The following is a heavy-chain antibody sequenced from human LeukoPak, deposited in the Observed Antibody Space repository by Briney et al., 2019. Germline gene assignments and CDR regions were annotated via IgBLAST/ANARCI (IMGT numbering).Heavy chain of an antibody. V-gene: IGHV1-2*02. J-gene: IGHJ3*02. Sequence: ASVKVSCKASGYTFSVFYIHWLRQAPGQGLEWIGWVVPKSGDTNIAQKFRDRVTMTRDTSINTAYMEINRLTSDDTAMYYCTRGVLLQGRGAFDIWGQGAMVTVSS. CDR3: TRGVLLQGRGAFDI. D-gene: IGHD2-15*01. CDR1: GYTFSVFY. CDR2: VVPKSGDT.